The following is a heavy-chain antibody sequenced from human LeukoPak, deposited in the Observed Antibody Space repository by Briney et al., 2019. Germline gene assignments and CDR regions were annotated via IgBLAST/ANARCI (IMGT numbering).Heavy chain of an antibody. J-gene: IGHJ6*04. D-gene: IGHD3-10*01. Sequence: SETLSLTCTVSGGSITRDNYYWVWLRQPPEKGLEWIGTIYYSGSAYYNPSLQSRVTISIDPSNNQFSLRLSSVTAADTAVYYCARRQSGTMMEVWGKGTTVTISS. V-gene: IGHV4-39*01. CDR1: GGSITRDNYY. CDR2: IYYSGSA. CDR3: ARRQSGTMMEV.